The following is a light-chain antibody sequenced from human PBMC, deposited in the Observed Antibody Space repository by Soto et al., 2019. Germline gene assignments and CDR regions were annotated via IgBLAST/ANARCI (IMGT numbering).Light chain of an antibody. Sequence: EIVLTQSPATLSLSPGERTTLSCRASQSVSSYLTWYQQKHGQAPRLLIYDASKRATGIQARFSGSGSRTYFTFTISCLESEDFAVYYCQQRINWLTITFCQGTRLEIK. CDR2: DAS. V-gene: IGKV3-11*01. CDR1: QSVSSY. CDR3: QQRINWLTIT. J-gene: IGKJ5*01.